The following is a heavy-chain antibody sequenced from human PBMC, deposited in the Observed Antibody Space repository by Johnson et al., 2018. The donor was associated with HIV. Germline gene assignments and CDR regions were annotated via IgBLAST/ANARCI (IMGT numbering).Heavy chain of an antibody. CDR2: IRYDGSNK. CDR1: GFTFSSYG. CDR3: ARDALLRFLEWFI. Sequence: QVQLVESGGGVVQPGGSLKLSCAASGFTFSSYGIHWVRQAPGKGLEWVALIRYDGSNKYYADFVKGRFSISRDSSKNTVYLQMNSLRVEDTAVYYCARDALLRFLEWFIWGQGTMVTVSS. V-gene: IGHV3-30*02. J-gene: IGHJ3*02. D-gene: IGHD3-3*01.